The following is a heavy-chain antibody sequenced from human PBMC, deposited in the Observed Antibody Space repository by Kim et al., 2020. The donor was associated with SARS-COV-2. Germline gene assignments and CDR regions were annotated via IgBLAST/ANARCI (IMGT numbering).Heavy chain of an antibody. CDR3: ATNPVAAAYYYYGMDV. D-gene: IGHD6-13*01. J-gene: IGHJ6*02. CDR2: FDPEDGET. Sequence: ASVKVSCKVSGYTLTELSMHWVRQAPGKGLEWMGGFDPEDGETIYAQKFQGRVTMTEDTSTDTAYMELSSLRSEDTAVYYCATNPVAAAYYYYGMDVWGQGTALTVSS. CDR1: GYTLTELS. V-gene: IGHV1-24*01.